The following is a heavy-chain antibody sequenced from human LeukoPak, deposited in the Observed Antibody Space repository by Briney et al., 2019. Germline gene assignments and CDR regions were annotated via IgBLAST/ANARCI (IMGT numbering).Heavy chain of an antibody. D-gene: IGHD1-26*01. Sequence: PGRSLRLSCAASGFTFSTYGMNWVRQAPGKGLEWVSYISSSSSTIFYADSVKGRFTISRDNAKNSLYLQMHSLRDEDTAVYYCARAWYSWGYYFDYWGQGTLVTVSS. CDR3: ARAWYSWGYYFDY. J-gene: IGHJ4*02. CDR1: GFTFSTYG. CDR2: ISSSSSTI. V-gene: IGHV3-48*02.